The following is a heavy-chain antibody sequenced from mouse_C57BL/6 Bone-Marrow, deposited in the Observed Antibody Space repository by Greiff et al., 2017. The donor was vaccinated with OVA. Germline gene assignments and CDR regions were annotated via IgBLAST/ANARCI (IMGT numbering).Heavy chain of an antibody. Sequence: QVQLQQSGAELVKPGASVKVSCKASGYTFTSYWMHWVKQRPGQGLEWIGRIHPSDSDTNYNQKFKGKATLTVDKSSSTAYMQLISLTSEDSAVYYCVSGSSFVYFDYWGQGPTVTVSS. CDR3: VSGSSFVYFDY. CDR2: IHPSDSDT. D-gene: IGHD1-1*01. V-gene: IGHV1-74*01. CDR1: GYTFTSYW. J-gene: IGHJ2*01.